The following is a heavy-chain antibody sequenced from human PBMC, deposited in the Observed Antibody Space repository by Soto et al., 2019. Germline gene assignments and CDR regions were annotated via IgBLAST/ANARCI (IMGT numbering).Heavy chain of an antibody. J-gene: IGHJ4*02. V-gene: IGHV3-9*01. Sequence: EVQLVESGGGLVQPGRSLRLSCAASGFTFDDYAMHWVRQAPGKGLEWVSGISWNSAGIGYADSVKGRFTISRDNAKNSLYMQMNSLGDEDTALYYCVKDQGYQLLWPPFDCWGQGTLVTVSS. D-gene: IGHD3-10*01. CDR1: GFTFDDYA. CDR3: VKDQGYQLLWPPFDC. CDR2: ISWNSAGI.